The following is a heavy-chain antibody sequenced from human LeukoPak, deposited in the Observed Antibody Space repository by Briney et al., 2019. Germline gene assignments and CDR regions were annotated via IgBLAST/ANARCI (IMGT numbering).Heavy chain of an antibody. D-gene: IGHD1-26*01. CDR2: INHSGST. V-gene: IGHV4-34*01. J-gene: IGHJ4*02. Sequence: GSLRLSCAASGFTFSSYAMSWIRQPPGKGLEWIGEINHSGSTNYNPSLKSRVTISVDTSKNQFSLKLSSVTAADTAVYFCARRDGTFDYWGQGVLVTVSA. CDR1: GFTFSSYA. CDR3: ARRDGTFDY.